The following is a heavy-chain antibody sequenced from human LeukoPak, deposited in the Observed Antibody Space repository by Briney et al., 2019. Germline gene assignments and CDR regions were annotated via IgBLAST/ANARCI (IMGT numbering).Heavy chain of an antibody. J-gene: IGHJ3*02. Sequence: PGGSLRLSCAASGFTFSSYSMNWVRQAPGKGLEWVSSISSSSSYIYYADSVKGRFTISRDNAKNSLYLQMNSLRAEDTAVYYCARDAAAADAFDIWGQGTMVIVSS. CDR3: ARDAAAADAFDI. CDR1: GFTFSSYS. D-gene: IGHD6-13*01. CDR2: ISSSSSYI. V-gene: IGHV3-21*01.